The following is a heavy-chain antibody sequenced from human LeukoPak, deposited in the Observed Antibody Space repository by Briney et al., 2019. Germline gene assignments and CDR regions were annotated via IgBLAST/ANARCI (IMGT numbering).Heavy chain of an antibody. J-gene: IGHJ3*02. D-gene: IGHD4-17*01. CDR3: ARDRSTTVTTGAFDI. Sequence: PSETLSHTCTVSGYSISSGYYWGWIRQPPGKGLEWIGSIYYSGSTYYNPSLKSRVTISVDTSKNQFSLKLSSVTAADTAVYCCARDRSTTVTTGAFDIWGQGTMVTVSS. V-gene: IGHV4-38-2*02. CDR1: GYSISSGYY. CDR2: IYYSGST.